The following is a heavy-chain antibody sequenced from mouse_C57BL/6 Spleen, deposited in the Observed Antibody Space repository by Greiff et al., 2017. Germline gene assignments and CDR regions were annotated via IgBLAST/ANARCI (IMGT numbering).Heavy chain of an antibody. Sequence: QVQLQQSGAELVRPRASVTLSCKASGYTFTDYEMHWVKQTPVHGLEWIGAIDPETGGTAYNQKFKGKAILTADKSSSTAYMELRSLTSEDSAVYYCTRSGTTVAPFAYWGQGTLVTVSA. J-gene: IGHJ3*01. V-gene: IGHV1-15*01. CDR2: IDPETGGT. D-gene: IGHD1-1*01. CDR3: TRSGTTVAPFAY. CDR1: GYTFTDYE.